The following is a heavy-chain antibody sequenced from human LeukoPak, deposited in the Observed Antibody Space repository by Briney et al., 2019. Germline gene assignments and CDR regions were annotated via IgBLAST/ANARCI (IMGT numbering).Heavy chain of an antibody. D-gene: IGHD2-15*01. CDR1: GFTFSTYW. CDR3: ARGYWFGP. V-gene: IGHV3-7*02. CDR2: IKHDGSET. J-gene: IGHJ5*02. Sequence: GGSLRLSCAASGFTFSTYWMSWVRQAPGRGLEWVANIKHDGSETYYLDSLKGRFTISRDNAKNSLYLQMNSLRAEDTAVYYCARGYWFGPWGQGTLVTVSS.